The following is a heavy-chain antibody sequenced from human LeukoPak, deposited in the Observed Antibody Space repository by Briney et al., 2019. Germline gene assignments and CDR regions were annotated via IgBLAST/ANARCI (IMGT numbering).Heavy chain of an antibody. V-gene: IGHV3-33*06. CDR2: IWYDGSKA. CDR1: GFTFNIYG. CDR3: AKSHVVVSGAISNWFDP. J-gene: IGHJ5*02. Sequence: PGGSLRLSCAASGFTFNIYGMHWVRQAPGKGLEWVAVIWYDGSKAYCADSVKGRFSVSRDNSKNTLYLQMSSLRAEDTAMYYCAKSHVVVSGAISNWFDPWGRGTLVTVSS. D-gene: IGHD2-2*01.